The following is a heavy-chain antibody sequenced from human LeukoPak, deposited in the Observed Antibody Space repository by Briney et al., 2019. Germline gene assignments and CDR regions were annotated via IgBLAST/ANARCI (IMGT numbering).Heavy chain of an antibody. CDR1: GASISIISYY. CDR2: IYYSGNT. CDR3: ARWVLYYDSSGYYSTDAFDI. J-gene: IGHJ3*02. D-gene: IGHD3-22*01. V-gene: IGHV4-39*07. Sequence: SETLSLTCTVSGASISIISYYWGWIRQPPGKGLEWIGSIYYSGNTYYNPSLKSRVTISVDTSKNQFSLKLSSVTAADTAVYYCARWVLYYDSSGYYSTDAFDIWGQGTMVTVSS.